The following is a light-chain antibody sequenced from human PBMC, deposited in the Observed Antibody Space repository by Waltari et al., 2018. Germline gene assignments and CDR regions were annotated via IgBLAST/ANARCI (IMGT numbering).Light chain of an antibody. V-gene: IGKV3-15*01. CDR2: GAS. CDR3: QHYNNWPHWT. J-gene: IGKJ1*01. CDR1: QSVSSN. Sequence: EIVMTQSPATMSVSPGERATPSCRASQSVSSNLAWYQQKRGQAPRLLIYGASTRAAGIPARFSGSGSGTEFTLTISSLQSEDFAVYYCQHYNNWPHWTFGQGTKVEIK.